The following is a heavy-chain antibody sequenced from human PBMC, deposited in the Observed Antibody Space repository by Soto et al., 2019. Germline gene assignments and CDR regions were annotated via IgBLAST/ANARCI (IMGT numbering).Heavy chain of an antibody. D-gene: IGHD3-22*01. Sequence: ASVKVSCKASGYTFTSYGISWVRQAPGQGLEWMGWISAYNGNTNYAQKLQGRVTMTTDTSTSTAYMELRSLRSEDTAVYYCARDYYDSSGYYFGQYGMDVWGQGTTVTVSS. J-gene: IGHJ6*02. CDR2: ISAYNGNT. CDR1: GYTFTSYG. V-gene: IGHV1-18*01. CDR3: ARDYYDSSGYYFGQYGMDV.